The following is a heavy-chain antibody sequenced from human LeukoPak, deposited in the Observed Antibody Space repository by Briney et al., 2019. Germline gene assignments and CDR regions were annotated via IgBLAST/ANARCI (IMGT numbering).Heavy chain of an antibody. CDR2: INPNSGGT. V-gene: IGHV1-2*02. D-gene: IGHD3-10*01. Sequence: ASVKVSCKASGYTFTGYYMHWVRQAPGQGLEWMGWINPNSGGTNYAQKFQGRVTMTRDTSISTAYMELSRLRSDDTAVYYCARNSRSRWYGSGSYPNFTYYYYYYMDVWGKGTTVTISS. CDR1: GYTFTGYY. CDR3: ARNSRSRWYGSGSYPNFTYYYYYYMDV. J-gene: IGHJ6*03.